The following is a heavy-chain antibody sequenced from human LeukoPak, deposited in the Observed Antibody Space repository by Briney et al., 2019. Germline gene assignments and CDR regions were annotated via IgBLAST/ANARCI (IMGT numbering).Heavy chain of an antibody. CDR2: ISAYNGNT. V-gene: IGHV1-18*01. J-gene: IGHJ3*02. CDR3: AMPCSGGSCYSGDAFDI. D-gene: IGHD2-15*01. CDR1: GYTFTSYG. Sequence: ASVKVSCKASGYTFTSYGISWVRQAPGQGLEWMGWISAYNGNTNYAQKLQGRVTMTTDTSTSTAYMELRSLRSDDTAVYYCAMPCSGGSCYSGDAFDIWGQGTMVTVSS.